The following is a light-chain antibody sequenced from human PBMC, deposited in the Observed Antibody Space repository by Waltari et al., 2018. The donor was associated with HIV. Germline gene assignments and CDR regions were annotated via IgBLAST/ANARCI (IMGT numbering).Light chain of an antibody. CDR1: SSNLGSNY. CDR3: LSWDDSLRVWV. CDR2: RNN. J-gene: IGLJ3*02. V-gene: IGLV1-47*01. Sequence: QSVVTQPPSASGTPGQRVTISCSGSSSNLGSNYVYWYQQLPGTAPKLPIHRNNQRPSGVPDRFSASKSGTSASLAISGLRSEDEADYYCLSWDDSLRVWVFGGGTKVTVL.